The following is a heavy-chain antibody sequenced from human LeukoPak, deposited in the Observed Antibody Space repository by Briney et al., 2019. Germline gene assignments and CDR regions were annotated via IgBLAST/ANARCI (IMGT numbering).Heavy chain of an antibody. CDR3: ASAFADYYDSSGYYFDY. D-gene: IGHD3-22*01. J-gene: IGHJ4*02. CDR2: MNPNNGDS. Sequence: ASVRVSCKASGYTFTNYHINWVRQASGQGPEWMGWMNPNNGDSGYAQNLQGRVTITTDTSISTAYMELRILRSDDTAVYYCASAFADYYDSSGYYFDYWGQGTLVTVSS. CDR1: GYTFTNYH. V-gene: IGHV1-8*03.